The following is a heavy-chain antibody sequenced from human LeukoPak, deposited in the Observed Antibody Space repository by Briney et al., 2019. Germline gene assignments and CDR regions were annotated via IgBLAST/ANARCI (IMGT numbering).Heavy chain of an antibody. CDR2: IRGKAYSYAT. J-gene: IGHJ2*01. CDR1: GLTFTGSA. V-gene: IGHV3-73*01. Sequence: GGSLKLSCAASGLTFTGSAMHWVRQASGKGLEWVGRIRGKAYSYATAYAASVKGRFTISRDDSKNTTYLQMNSLKTEDTAVYYCTRRGYGDYVSYWYFDLWGRGTLVTVSS. CDR3: TRRGYGDYVSYWYFDL. D-gene: IGHD4-17*01.